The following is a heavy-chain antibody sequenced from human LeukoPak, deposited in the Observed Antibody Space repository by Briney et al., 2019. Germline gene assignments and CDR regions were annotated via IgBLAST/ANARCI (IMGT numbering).Heavy chain of an antibody. V-gene: IGHV3-30*02. J-gene: IGHJ4*02. Sequence: PGGSLRLSCAASGFTFSNSGMHWVRQAPGKGLEWVALIRFDGSNDFYADSVKGRFTISRDNSKNTPYLQMNTLRTEDTAVYYCAKDPRFYGREWTGYFDYWGQGTLVTVSS. D-gene: IGHD3/OR15-3a*01. CDR1: GFTFSNSG. CDR3: AKDPRFYGREWTGYFDY. CDR2: IRFDGSND.